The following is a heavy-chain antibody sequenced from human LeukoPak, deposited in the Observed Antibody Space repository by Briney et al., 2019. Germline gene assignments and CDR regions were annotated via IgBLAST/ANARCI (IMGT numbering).Heavy chain of an antibody. D-gene: IGHD4-17*01. CDR2: IYYSGST. CDR1: GGSISSYY. V-gene: IGHV4-59*01. Sequence: PSETLSLTCTVSGGSISSYYWSWIRQPPGKGLEWIGYIYYSGSTNYNPSLKSRVTISVDTSKNQFSLKLSSVTAADTAVYYCARDDHSWGIGDYVYYYGMDVWGQGTTVTVSS. CDR3: ARDDHSWGIGDYVYYYGMDV. J-gene: IGHJ6*02.